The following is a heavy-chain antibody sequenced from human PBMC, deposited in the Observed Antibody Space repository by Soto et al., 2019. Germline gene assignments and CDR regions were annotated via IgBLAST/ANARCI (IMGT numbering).Heavy chain of an antibody. V-gene: IGHV1-18*04. D-gene: IGHD2-15*01. Sequence: ASVKVSCKASDNTFISYAISWVRQAPGQGLEWMGWISDYNNNTKYAQKFQDSVTMTTERSTGTAYMELRSLRADDTAVYYCARPEGSHYYGMDVWGQGTTVTVSS. J-gene: IGHJ6*02. CDR2: ISDYNNNT. CDR3: ARPEGSHYYGMDV. CDR1: DNTFISYA.